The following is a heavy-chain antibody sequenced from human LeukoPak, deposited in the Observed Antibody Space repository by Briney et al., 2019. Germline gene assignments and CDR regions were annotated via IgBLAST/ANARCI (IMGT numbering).Heavy chain of an antibody. CDR3: ARASPNYYGSGSYYYYFDY. CDR1: GYTFTSYD. J-gene: IGHJ4*02. D-gene: IGHD3-10*01. V-gene: IGHV1-8*01. Sequence: ASVKASCKASGYTFTSYDINWVRQATGQGLEWMGWMNPNSGNTGYAQKFQGRVTMTRNTSISTAYMELSSLRSEDTAVYYCARASPNYYGSGSYYYYFDYWGQGTLVTVSS. CDR2: MNPNSGNT.